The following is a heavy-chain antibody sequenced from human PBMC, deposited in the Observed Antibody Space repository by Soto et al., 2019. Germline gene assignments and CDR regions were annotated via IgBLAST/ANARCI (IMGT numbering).Heavy chain of an antibody. Sequence: PSEILSLTCTVSGGPISPYYWSWIRQPAGKGLEWIGRIYSSGSTNYNPPLKSRVSMSLDTARNQISLKVKSVTPADTAVYYCAREGGYFDSSGSGVYHYYGVDVWGRGTTVTVSS. CDR3: AREGGYFDSSGSGVYHYYGVDV. V-gene: IGHV4-4*07. CDR1: GGPISPYY. J-gene: IGHJ6*02. D-gene: IGHD3-22*01. CDR2: IYSSGST.